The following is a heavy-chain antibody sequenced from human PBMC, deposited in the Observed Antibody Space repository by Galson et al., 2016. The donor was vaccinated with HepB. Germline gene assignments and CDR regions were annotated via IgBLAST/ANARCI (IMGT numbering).Heavy chain of an antibody. CDR2: ISPYNGNT. CDR3: ENGGRISRIVVLASPNDY. CDR1: GYTFSTYG. V-gene: IGHV1-18*01. J-gene: IGHJ4*02. D-gene: IGHD3-22*01. Sequence: SGYTFSTYGITWVRQAPGQGLEWVGWISPYNGNTNYAQNLQGSVTLTTDTSTSTTYMELRSLRSDDTAVYYCENGGRISRIVVLASPNDYWGQGTPVTVSS.